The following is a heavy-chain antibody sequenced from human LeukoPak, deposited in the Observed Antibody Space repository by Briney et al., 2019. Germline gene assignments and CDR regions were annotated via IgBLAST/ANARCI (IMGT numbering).Heavy chain of an antibody. CDR1: GGSISNYY. Sequence: SETLSLTCTVSGGSISNYYWSWIRQTPGKGLEWIGYIHTSGSTYYNPSLKSRVTISVDTSKNQFSLKLTSVTAADTAVYYCARGYYDNSACSNPFDFWGQGTLVTVSS. CDR3: ARGYYDNSACSNPFDF. CDR2: IHTSGST. J-gene: IGHJ4*02. D-gene: IGHD3-22*01. V-gene: IGHV4-4*09.